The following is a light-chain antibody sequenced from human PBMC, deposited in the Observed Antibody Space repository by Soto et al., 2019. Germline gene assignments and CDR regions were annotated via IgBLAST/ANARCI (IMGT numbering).Light chain of an antibody. CDR3: ALYMGGGIWV. J-gene: IGLJ3*02. CDR1: SGSVSSSYY. V-gene: IGLV8-61*01. CDR2: TTS. Sequence: QTVVTQEPSFSVSPGGTVTLTCGLTSGSVSSSYYPSWSQQTPGQAPCSLIYTTSTRSSGVPDRFSGSILGNKAALIITGAQADDEAHYYCALYMGGGIWVFGGGTKLTVL.